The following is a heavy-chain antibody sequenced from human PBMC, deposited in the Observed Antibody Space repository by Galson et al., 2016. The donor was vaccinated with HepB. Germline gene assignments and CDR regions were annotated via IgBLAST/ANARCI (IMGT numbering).Heavy chain of an antibody. CDR2: VDHSGST. D-gene: IGHD4-17*01. Sequence: ETLSLTCAVYGGSFSGYDWSWIRQPPGKGLEWIGEVDHSGSTNYRPSLKSRLTISADTSKNQFSLKLSSVTAADTAVYYGAREYGDYGGRFYYWGQGTLVTVSS. J-gene: IGHJ4*02. CDR3: AREYGDYGGRFYY. CDR1: GGSFSGYD. V-gene: IGHV4-34*01.